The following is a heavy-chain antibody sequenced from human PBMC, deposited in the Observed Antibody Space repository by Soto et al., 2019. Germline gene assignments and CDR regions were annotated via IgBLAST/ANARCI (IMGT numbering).Heavy chain of an antibody. D-gene: IGHD3-3*01. V-gene: IGHV3-23*01. CDR2: ISGSGGST. J-gene: IGHJ3*02. CDR3: AKDEPLRFLEWLSTDAFDI. Sequence: GGALRISCASSGFTFSIYAMSWVRQAPGKGLDLVSAISGSGGSTYYADSVKGRFTISRDNSKNTLYLQMNSLRAEDTAVYYCAKDEPLRFLEWLSTDAFDIWGQGTMVTVSS. CDR1: GFTFSIYA.